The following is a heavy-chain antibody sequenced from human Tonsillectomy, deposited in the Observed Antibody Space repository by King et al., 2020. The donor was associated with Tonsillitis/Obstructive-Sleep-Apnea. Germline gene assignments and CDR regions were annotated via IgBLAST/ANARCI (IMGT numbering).Heavy chain of an antibody. CDR2: ISGRGGTT. D-gene: IGHD5-18*01. J-gene: IGHJ6*02. CDR1: GFSFSSYA. Sequence: VQLVESGGGLVQPGGSLRLSCAASGFSFSSYAMNWVRQAPGKGLEWVSGISGRGGTTYYADSVKGRFTISRDNSKNTLNLQMNSLRAEDTAVYYCAKDVQLWPYGMDVWGQGTTVTVSS. V-gene: IGHV3-23*04. CDR3: AKDVQLWPYGMDV.